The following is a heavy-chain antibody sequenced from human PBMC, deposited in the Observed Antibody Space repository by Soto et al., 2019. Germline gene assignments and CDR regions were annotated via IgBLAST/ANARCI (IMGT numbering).Heavy chain of an antibody. CDR1: GFTFSSYA. Sequence: GGSLRLSCAASGFTFSSYAMSWVRQAPGKGLEWVSAISGSGGSTYYADSVKGRFTISRDNSKNTLYLQMNSLRAEDTAVYYCAKSPHGDTPIDYYYGMDVWGQGTTVTVSS. V-gene: IGHV3-23*01. CDR3: AKSPHGDTPIDYYYGMDV. CDR2: ISGSGGST. J-gene: IGHJ6*02. D-gene: IGHD2-21*02.